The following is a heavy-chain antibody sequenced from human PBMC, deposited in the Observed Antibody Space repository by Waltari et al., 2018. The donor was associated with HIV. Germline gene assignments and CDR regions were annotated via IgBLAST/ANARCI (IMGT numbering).Heavy chain of an antibody. CDR2: ISGSGGTT. V-gene: IGHV3-23*04. Sequence: EVQLVESGGGLVQPGGSLRPSCTAPGFTFNNFALSWVRQAPGKGLEWVSVISGSGGTTYYADSVKGRFTVSRDNFKNTVYLQMNSLRAGDTAIYYCAKAVMETAVSSPVDCWGQGALVTVSS. D-gene: IGHD5-18*01. CDR3: AKAVMETAVSSPVDC. J-gene: IGHJ4*02. CDR1: GFTFNNFA.